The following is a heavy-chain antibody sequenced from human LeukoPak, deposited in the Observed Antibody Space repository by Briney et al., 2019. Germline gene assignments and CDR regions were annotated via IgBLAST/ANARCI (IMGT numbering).Heavy chain of an antibody. CDR2: INPNSGGT. CDR3: ARDTQLELFGY. J-gene: IGHJ4*02. D-gene: IGHD1-1*01. V-gene: IGHV1-2*02. CDR1: GYTFTSYA. Sequence: ASVKVSCKASGYTFTSYAMNWVRQAPGQGLEWMGWINPNSGGTNYAQKFQGRVTMTRDTSISTAYMELSRLRSDDTAVYYCARDTQLELFGYWGQGTLVTVSS.